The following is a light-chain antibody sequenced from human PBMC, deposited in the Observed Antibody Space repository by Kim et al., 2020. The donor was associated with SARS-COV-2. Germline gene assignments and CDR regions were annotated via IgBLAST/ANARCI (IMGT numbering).Light chain of an antibody. J-gene: IGKJ1*01. CDR3: QKYYASPWT. CDR2: WAS. Sequence: ATIKCKSSKNVLLRSNKVNDLAWYQQKPGQPPKLLVYWASTRESGVPDRFSGSGSGTDLTLTISSLQAEDVAVYYCQKYYASPWTFGQGTKVDIK. CDR1: KNVLLRSNKVND. V-gene: IGKV4-1*01.